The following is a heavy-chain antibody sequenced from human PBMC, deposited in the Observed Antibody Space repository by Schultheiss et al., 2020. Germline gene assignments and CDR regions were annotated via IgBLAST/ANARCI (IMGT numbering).Heavy chain of an antibody. V-gene: IGHV1-8*02. CDR1: GYTFTSYA. CDR2: MNPNSGNT. Sequence: ASVKVSCKASGYTFTSYAMHWVRQAPGQRLEWMGWMNPNSGNTGYAQKFQGRVTMTRNTSISTAYMELSSLRSEDTAVYYCARGSSGWYGEEFDYWGQGTLVTVSS. CDR3: ARGSSGWYGEEFDY. D-gene: IGHD6-19*01. J-gene: IGHJ4*02.